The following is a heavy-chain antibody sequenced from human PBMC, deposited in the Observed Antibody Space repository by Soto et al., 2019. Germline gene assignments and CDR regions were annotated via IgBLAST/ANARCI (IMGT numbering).Heavy chain of an antibody. D-gene: IGHD3-3*01. CDR3: ARYYDFWSGRQEYYFDY. CDR2: IYYSGST. V-gene: IGHV4-59*01. Sequence: SETLSLTCTVSGGSISSYYWSWIRQPPGKGLEWIGYIYYSGSTNYNPSLKSRVTISVDTSKNQFSLKLSSVTAADTAVYYCARYYDFWSGRQEYYFDYWGQGTLVTVSS. CDR1: GGSISSYY. J-gene: IGHJ4*02.